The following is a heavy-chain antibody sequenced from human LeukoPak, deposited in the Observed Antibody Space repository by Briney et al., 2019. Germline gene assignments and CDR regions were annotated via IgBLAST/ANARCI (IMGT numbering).Heavy chain of an antibody. D-gene: IGHD2-2*01. V-gene: IGHV3-30-3*01. CDR1: GFTFSSYA. CDR2: ISYDGSNK. J-gene: IGHJ4*02. CDR3: ATYCNTISCPDF. Sequence: RRSLRLSCAASGFTFSSYALHWVRQAPGKGLEWVAVISYDGSNKYYADSVKGRFTISRDNSKNTLYLQMNSLRAEDTAVYYCATYCNTISCPDFWGQGTLVTVSS.